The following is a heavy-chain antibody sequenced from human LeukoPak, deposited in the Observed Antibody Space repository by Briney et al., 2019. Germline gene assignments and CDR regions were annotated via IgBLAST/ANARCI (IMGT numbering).Heavy chain of an antibody. CDR2: ISSSGSTI. CDR1: GFTVSDYY. D-gene: IGHD5/OR15-5a*01. CDR3: ARDVFIGPYYYYYMDV. J-gene: IGHJ6*03. Sequence: GGSLRLSCAASGFTVSDYYMSWIRQAPGKGLEWVSYISSSGSTIYYADTVKGRFTISRDNAKNSLYLQRNSLRAEDTAVYYCARDVFIGPYYYYYMDVWGKGTTVTVSS. V-gene: IGHV3-11*04.